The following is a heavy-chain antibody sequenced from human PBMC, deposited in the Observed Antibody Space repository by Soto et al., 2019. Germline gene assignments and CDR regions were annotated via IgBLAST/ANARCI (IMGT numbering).Heavy chain of an antibody. J-gene: IGHJ4*02. CDR3: ARVSRYCSSTSCQNLDY. Sequence: EVQLVESGGGLVQPGGSLRLSCAASGFTFSSYWMHWVRQAPGKELVWVSRINSDGSSTSYADSGKGRFTISRDNAKNTLYLQMNSLRAEDTAVYYCARVSRYCSSTSCQNLDYWGQGTLVTVSS. V-gene: IGHV3-74*01. CDR2: INSDGSST. CDR1: GFTFSSYW. D-gene: IGHD2-2*01.